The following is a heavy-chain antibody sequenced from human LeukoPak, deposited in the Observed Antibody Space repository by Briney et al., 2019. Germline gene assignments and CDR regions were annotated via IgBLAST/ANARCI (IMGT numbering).Heavy chain of an antibody. CDR1: GYTFTSYD. CDR2: MNPNSGNT. CDR3: AKLERSFYYGSGSSLN. V-gene: IGHV1-8*01. D-gene: IGHD3-10*01. Sequence: GASVKVSCKASGYTFTSYDINWVRQATGQGLEWMGWMNPNSGNTGYARKFQGRVSMTRNTSISTAYMELRSLRSEDTAVYYCAKLERSFYYGSGSSLNWGQGTQVTVSS. J-gene: IGHJ4*02.